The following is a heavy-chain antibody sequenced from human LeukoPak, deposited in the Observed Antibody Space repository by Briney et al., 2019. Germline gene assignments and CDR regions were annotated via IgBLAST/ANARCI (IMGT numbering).Heavy chain of an antibody. D-gene: IGHD3-10*01. CDR2: IYTSGST. Sequence: SETLSLTCTVSGGSISSYYWSWIRQPAGKGLEWIGRIYTSGSTNYNPSLKSRVTISVDTSKNQFSLKLSSVTAADTAVYYCASGPRAYGSGSYYIGYWGQGTLVTVSS. V-gene: IGHV4-4*07. CDR3: ASGPRAYGSGSYYIGY. J-gene: IGHJ4*02. CDR1: GGSISSYY.